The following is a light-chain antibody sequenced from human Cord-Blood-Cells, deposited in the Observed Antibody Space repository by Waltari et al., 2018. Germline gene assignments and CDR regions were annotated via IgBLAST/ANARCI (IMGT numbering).Light chain of an antibody. V-gene: IGLV3-1*01. Sequence: YELTQPPSVSVSPGQTASITCSGHKMGDKYACWYQQKPGQSPVLVIYQDSKRPSGIPERSSGSNSGNTATLTISGTQAMDEADYYCQAWDSSTVVFGGGTKLTVL. CDR1: KMGDKY. J-gene: IGLJ2*01. CDR2: QDS. CDR3: QAWDSSTVV.